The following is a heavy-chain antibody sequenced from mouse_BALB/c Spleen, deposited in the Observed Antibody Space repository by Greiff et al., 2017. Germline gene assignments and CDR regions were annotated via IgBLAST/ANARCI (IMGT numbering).Heavy chain of an antibody. Sequence: EVKLMESGGGLVQPGGSRKFSCAASGFTFSSFGMHWVRQAPEKGLEWVAYISSGSSTTYYADTVKGRFTISRDNPKNTLFLQMTSLRSEDTAVYYCARSHYEYAMDYWGQGTSVTVSS. J-gene: IGHJ4*01. V-gene: IGHV5-17*02. CDR1: GFTFSSFG. CDR2: ISSGSSTT. D-gene: IGHD1-1*01. CDR3: ARSHYEYAMDY.